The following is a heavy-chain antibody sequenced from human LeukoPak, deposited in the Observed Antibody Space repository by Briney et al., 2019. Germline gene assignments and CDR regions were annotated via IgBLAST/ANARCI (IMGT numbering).Heavy chain of an antibody. CDR2: IYHSGST. D-gene: IGHD6-6*01. J-gene: IGHJ4*02. CDR3: ARDLDSSPGED. Sequence: SETLSLTCTVSGYSISSGYYWGWIRQPPGKGLEWIGSIYHSGSTYYNPSLKSRVTISVDTSKNQFSLKLSSVTAADTAVYYCARDLDSSPGEDWGQGTLVTVSS. V-gene: IGHV4-38-2*02. CDR1: GYSISSGYY.